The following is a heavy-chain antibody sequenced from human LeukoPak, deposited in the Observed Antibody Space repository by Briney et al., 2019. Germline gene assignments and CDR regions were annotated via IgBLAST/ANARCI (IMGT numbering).Heavy chain of an antibody. J-gene: IGHJ4*02. CDR2: MNPNSGNT. V-gene: IGHV1-8*01. CDR3: ARVAEYSGFDY. Sequence: ASVKVSCKASGYTFTSYDINWVRQATGQGLEWMGWMNPNSGNTGYARKFQGRVTMTRNTSISTAYMELSSLRSEDTAVYYCARVAEYSGFDYWGQGTLVTVSS. CDR1: GYTFTSYD. D-gene: IGHD1-26*01.